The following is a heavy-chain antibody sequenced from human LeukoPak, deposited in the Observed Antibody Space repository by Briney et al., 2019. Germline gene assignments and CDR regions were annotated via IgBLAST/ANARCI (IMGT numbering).Heavy chain of an antibody. CDR3: ARRGEDYGDYGGAFDI. D-gene: IGHD4-17*01. J-gene: IGHJ3*02. Sequence: KPSQTLSLTCTVSGGSISSGSYYWSWIRQPAGKGLEWIGRIYTSGSTNYNPSLKSRVTISVDTSKNQFSLKLSSVTAADTAVYYCARRGEDYGDYGGAFDIWGQGTMVTVS. V-gene: IGHV4-61*02. CDR2: IYTSGST. CDR1: GGSISSGSYY.